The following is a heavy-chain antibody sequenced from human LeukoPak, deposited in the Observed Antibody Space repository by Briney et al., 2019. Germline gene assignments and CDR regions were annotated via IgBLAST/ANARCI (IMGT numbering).Heavy chain of an antibody. J-gene: IGHJ4*02. CDR1: GGSITSDY. CDR2: ISYSEST. Sequence: SETLSLTCTVSGGSITSDYWNWIRQPPGKGLEWIGCISYSESTNYNPSLKSRVTISVDTSKNQFSLRLSSMSAADTAVYYCARDRYSTYVDYWGQGTLVTVSS. CDR3: ARDRYSTYVDY. D-gene: IGHD6-13*01. V-gene: IGHV4-59*01.